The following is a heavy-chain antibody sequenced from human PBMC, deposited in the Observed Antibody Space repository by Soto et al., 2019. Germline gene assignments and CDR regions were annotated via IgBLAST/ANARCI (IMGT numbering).Heavy chain of an antibody. D-gene: IGHD4-17*01. CDR1: GYTFTNYA. Sequence: SVKVSCKASGYTFTNYAMHWVRQAPGQGLEWMGVIILPFGTPNYAQTFQGRVTITADESMTTAYMELSGLRSEDTAVYYCARGPDYEGYFDYWGRGTLVTVSS. J-gene: IGHJ4*02. V-gene: IGHV1-69*13. CDR2: IILPFGTP. CDR3: ARGPDYEGYFDY.